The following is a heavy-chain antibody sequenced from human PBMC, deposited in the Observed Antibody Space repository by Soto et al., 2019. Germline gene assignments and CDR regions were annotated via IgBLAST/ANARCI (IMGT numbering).Heavy chain of an antibody. CDR1: GFTFRTYG. J-gene: IGHJ6*02. V-gene: IGHV3-30*18. D-gene: IGHD3-10*01. CDR3: AKDSLLWFVELLWTPTRTGYGMDV. CDR2: ISYDGSNK. Sequence: QVQLVESGGGVVQPGRSLRLSCAASGFTFRTYGMHWVRQAPGKGLEWVAVISYDGSNKYYADSVKGRFTISRDNSKNTLYLQMNSLRAEATAVYYCAKDSLLWFVELLWTPTRTGYGMDVWGQGNTVTVSS.